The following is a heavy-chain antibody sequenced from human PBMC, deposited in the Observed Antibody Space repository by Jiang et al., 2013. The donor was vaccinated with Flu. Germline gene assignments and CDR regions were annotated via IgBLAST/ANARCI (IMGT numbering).Heavy chain of an antibody. D-gene: IGHD5-18*01. Sequence: GAEVKKPGASVKVSCHGSGYTFTTYYIHWVRQAPGQVPEWMGWINPNSGGTNYAQKFQGRVTMTRDTSINTVYMDLTRLTSDDAAVYYCARGTPVDTAATGIDYWGQGTLVTVSS. V-gene: IGHV1-2*02. J-gene: IGHJ4*02. CDR3: ARGTPVDTAATGIDY. CDR2: INPNSGGT. CDR1: GYTFTTYY.